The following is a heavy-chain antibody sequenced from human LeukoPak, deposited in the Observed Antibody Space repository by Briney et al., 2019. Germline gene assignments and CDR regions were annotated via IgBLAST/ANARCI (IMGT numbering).Heavy chain of an antibody. V-gene: IGHV4-39*01. Sequence: SGTLSLTCTVSGGSISSSSYFWGWIRQPPGKGLEWIGSIFYSGSTYYNPSLNGRVTISIDTSKNQFSLRLSSVTAADTAVYYCARGGWSLDSWGQGTLVTVSS. D-gene: IGHD6-19*01. CDR1: GGSISSSSYF. CDR2: IFYSGST. J-gene: IGHJ4*02. CDR3: ARGGWSLDS.